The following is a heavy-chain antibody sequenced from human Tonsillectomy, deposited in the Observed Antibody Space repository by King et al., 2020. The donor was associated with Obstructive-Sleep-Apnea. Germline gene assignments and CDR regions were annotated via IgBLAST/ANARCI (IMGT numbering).Heavy chain of an antibody. J-gene: IGHJ6*02. CDR2: IRYDGSNK. CDR3: AKVVPAAIFHYYYGMDV. CDR1: GFTFSSYG. V-gene: IGHV3-30*02. Sequence: QLVQSGGGVVQPGRSLRLSCAASGFTFSSYGMHWVRQAPGKGLEWVAFIRYDGSNKYYADSVKGRFTISRDNSKNTLYLQMNSLRAEDTAVYYCAKVVPAAIFHYYYGMDVWGQGTTVTVSS. D-gene: IGHD2-2*01.